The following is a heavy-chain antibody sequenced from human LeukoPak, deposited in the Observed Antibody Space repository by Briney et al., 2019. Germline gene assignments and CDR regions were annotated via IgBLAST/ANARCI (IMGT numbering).Heavy chain of an antibody. Sequence: SETLSLTCAVYVGSFSGYYWSWIRQSPGKGLEWIGEINHSGSTNYNPSLKSRVTISVDTSKNQFSLKLSSVTAADTAVYYCASRGYYYDSSGLKWGQGTLVTVSS. V-gene: IGHV4-34*01. J-gene: IGHJ4*02. CDR1: VGSFSGYY. D-gene: IGHD3-22*01. CDR2: INHSGST. CDR3: ASRGYYYDSSGLK.